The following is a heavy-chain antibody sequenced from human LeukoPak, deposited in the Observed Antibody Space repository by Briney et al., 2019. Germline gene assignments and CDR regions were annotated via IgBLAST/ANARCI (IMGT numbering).Heavy chain of an antibody. CDR1: GGSISSSSYY. D-gene: IGHD5-12*01. V-gene: IGHV4-39*07. Sequence: SETLSLTCTVSGGSISSSSYYWGWIRQPPGKGLEWIGSIYYSGSTYYNPSLKSRVTISVDTSKNQFSLKLSSVTAADTAVYYCARGVRSVVATTPLDYWGQGTLVTVSS. CDR3: ARGVRSVVATTPLDY. CDR2: IYYSGST. J-gene: IGHJ4*02.